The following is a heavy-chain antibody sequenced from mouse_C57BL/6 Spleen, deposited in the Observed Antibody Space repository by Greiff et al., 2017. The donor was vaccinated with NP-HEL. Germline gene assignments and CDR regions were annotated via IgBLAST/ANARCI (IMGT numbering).Heavy chain of an antibody. CDR2: INSDGGST. CDR1: EYEFPSHD. Sequence: EVKLVESGGGLVQPGESLKLSCESNEYEFPSHDMSWVRKTPEKRLELVAAINSDGGSTYYPDTMERRFIISRDNTKKTLYLQMSSLRSEDTAVYYCARQSGNYGARDYWGQGTSVTVSS. J-gene: IGHJ4*01. V-gene: IGHV5-2*01. D-gene: IGHD2-1*01. CDR3: ARQSGNYGARDY.